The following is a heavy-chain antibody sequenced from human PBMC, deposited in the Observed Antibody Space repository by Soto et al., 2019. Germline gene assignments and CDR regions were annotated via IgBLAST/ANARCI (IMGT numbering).Heavy chain of an antibody. CDR3: ARGGPLGARREDWFDP. Sequence: GESLKISCKGSGYIFTNYWIGWVRQMPGKGLEWMGIIYPGDSDTRYSPSFQGQVTISADKSISTAYLQWSSLKAPDTAMYYCARGGPLGARREDWFDPWGQGTLVTVSS. J-gene: IGHJ5*02. CDR1: GYIFTNYW. D-gene: IGHD1-26*01. CDR2: IYPGDSDT. V-gene: IGHV5-51*01.